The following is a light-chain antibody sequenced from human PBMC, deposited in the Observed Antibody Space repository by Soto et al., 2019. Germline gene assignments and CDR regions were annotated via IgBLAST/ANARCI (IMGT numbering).Light chain of an antibody. V-gene: IGKV1-5*03. CDR3: QQHWT. Sequence: DIQMTQSPSTLSGSVGDRVTITCRASQTISSWLAWYQQKPGKAPKLLIYKASTLKSGVPSRFSGSGSGTEFTLTISSLQPDDFATYYCQQHWTFGQGTKVDIK. CDR2: KAS. CDR1: QTISSW. J-gene: IGKJ1*01.